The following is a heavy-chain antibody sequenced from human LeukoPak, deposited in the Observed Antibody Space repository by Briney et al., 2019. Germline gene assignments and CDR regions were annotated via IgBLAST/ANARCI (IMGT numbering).Heavy chain of an antibody. Sequence: GASVKVSCKASGYTFTSYGISWVRQAPGQGLEWMGWISAYNGNTNYAQKLQGRVTMTTDTSTSTAYMELRSLRSDDTAVYYCARSRDILTGYHLGYFDYWGQGTLVTVSS. CDR1: GYTFTSYG. CDR3: ARSRDILTGYHLGYFDY. J-gene: IGHJ4*02. D-gene: IGHD3-9*01. CDR2: ISAYNGNT. V-gene: IGHV1-18*01.